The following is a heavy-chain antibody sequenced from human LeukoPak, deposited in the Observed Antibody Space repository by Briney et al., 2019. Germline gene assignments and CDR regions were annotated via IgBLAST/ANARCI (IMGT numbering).Heavy chain of an antibody. CDR1: GFTFSSYA. Sequence: GGSLTLSCAASGFTFSSYAMSWVRQAPGEGLEWGSGFSVSDATTYYADSVKGRFNITRDNSKNTLYLQMNSLRAEDTAVYYCAKEGYCSSTSCSYDAFDIWGQGTMVTVSS. CDR2: FSVSDATT. CDR3: AKEGYCSSTSCSYDAFDI. V-gene: IGHV3-23*01. J-gene: IGHJ3*02. D-gene: IGHD2-2*01.